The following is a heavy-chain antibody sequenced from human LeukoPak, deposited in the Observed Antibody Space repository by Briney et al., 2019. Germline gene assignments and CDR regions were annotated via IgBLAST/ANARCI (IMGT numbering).Heavy chain of an antibody. CDR3: ARDRGYCSSTSCYLNYYYGMDV. CDR1: GGTFSIYA. D-gene: IGHD2-2*01. J-gene: IGHJ6*04. CDR2: IIPIFGTA. Sequence: GASVKVSFKASGGTFSIYAISWVRQAPGQGLEWMGGIIPIFGTANYAQKFQGRVTITADESTSTAYMELSSLGSEDTAVYYCARDRGYCSSTSCYLNYYYGMDVWGKGTTVTVSS. V-gene: IGHV1-69*13.